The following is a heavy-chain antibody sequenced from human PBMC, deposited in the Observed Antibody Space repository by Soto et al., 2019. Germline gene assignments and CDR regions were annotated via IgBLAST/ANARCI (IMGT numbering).Heavy chain of an antibody. J-gene: IGHJ4*02. D-gene: IGHD3-22*01. V-gene: IGHV2-26*01. CDR1: GFSLSNARMG. CDR2: IFSNDEK. CDR3: ARAPAPYYDSSGYYHFDY. Sequence: QVTLKESGPVLVKPTETLTLTCTVSGFSLSNARMGVSWIRQPPGKALEWLAHIFSNDEKSYSTSLKSRLTISKDTSKSQVVLTMTNMDPADTATYYCARAPAPYYDSSGYYHFDYWGQGTLVTVSS.